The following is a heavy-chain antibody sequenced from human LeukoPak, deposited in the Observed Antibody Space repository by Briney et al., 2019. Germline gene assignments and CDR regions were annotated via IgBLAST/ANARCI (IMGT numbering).Heavy chain of an antibody. CDR2: ISGYNGKT. D-gene: IGHD5-24*01. CDR3: ARGRLQLDYYYYSMDV. J-gene: IGHJ6*03. Sequence: ASVKVSSKASNYTIGSYGISWVRQAPGQGLEWMGWISGYNGKTKYAQKFQGRVTMTTDTSTSTAYMELRSLRSDDTAVYFCARGRLQLDYYYYSMDVWGIGTTVTVSS. V-gene: IGHV1-18*01. CDR1: NYTIGSYG.